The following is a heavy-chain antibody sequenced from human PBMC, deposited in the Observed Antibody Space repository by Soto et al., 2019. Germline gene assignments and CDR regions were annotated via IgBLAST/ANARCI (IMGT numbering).Heavy chain of an antibody. CDR3: AHRLANRYCSSTSCYDNWFDP. D-gene: IGHD2-2*01. CDR2: IYWDDDK. J-gene: IGHJ5*02. CDR1: GFSLSTSGVG. V-gene: IGHV2-5*02. Sequence: QITLKESGPTLVKPTQTLTLTCTFSGFSLSTSGVGVGWIRQPPGKALEWLALIYWDDDKRYSPSLKSRLTITKDTSKNQVVLTMTNMDPVDTATYYCAHRLANRYCSSTSCYDNWFDPWGQGTLVTVSS.